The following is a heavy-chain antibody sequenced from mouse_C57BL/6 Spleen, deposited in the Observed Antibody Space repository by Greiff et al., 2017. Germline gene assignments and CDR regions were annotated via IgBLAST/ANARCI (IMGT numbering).Heavy chain of an antibody. CDR1: GFTFSDYY. CDR3: ARHGTVVADYAMDY. CDR2: ISNGGGST. V-gene: IGHV5-12*01. D-gene: IGHD1-1*01. Sequence: EVKVEESGGGLVQPGGSLKLSCAASGFTFSDYYMYWVRQTPEKRLEWVAYISNGGGSTYYPDTVKGRFTISRDNAKNTLYLQMSRLKSEDTAMYYCARHGTVVADYAMDYWGQGTSVTVSS. J-gene: IGHJ4*01.